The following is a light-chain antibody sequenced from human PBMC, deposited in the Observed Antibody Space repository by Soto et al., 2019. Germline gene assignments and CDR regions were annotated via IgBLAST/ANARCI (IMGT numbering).Light chain of an antibody. J-gene: IGKJ1*01. V-gene: IGKV1-5*03. Sequence: DIQMTQSPSTLSASVGDKVTITCRASQSINNWLAWHQQKPGKAPKVLIYKASSLKSGVPSRFSGSEAGTEFTLTISSLQPDDFATYYCQQYNSNPWTVGQGTKVEI. CDR3: QQYNSNPWT. CDR2: KAS. CDR1: QSINNW.